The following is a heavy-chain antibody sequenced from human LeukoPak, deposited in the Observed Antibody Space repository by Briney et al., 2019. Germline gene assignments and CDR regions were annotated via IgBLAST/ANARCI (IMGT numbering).Heavy chain of an antibody. Sequence: PSETLSLTCGVDGGSFSGHYWSWIRQPPGKGLEWIGEIDYSGTTNYNPSLKSRVTVSVDTSKKQFSLKLKSVTPEDTAVYFCARDDYYFDFWGQGTLVTVSS. CDR2: IDYSGTT. CDR3: ARDDYYFDF. V-gene: IGHV4-34*01. D-gene: IGHD1-1*01. CDR1: GGSFSGHY. J-gene: IGHJ4*02.